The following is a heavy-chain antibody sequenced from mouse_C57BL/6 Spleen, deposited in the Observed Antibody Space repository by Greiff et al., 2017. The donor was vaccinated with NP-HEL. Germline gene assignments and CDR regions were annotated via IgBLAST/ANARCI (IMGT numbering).Heavy chain of an antibody. D-gene: IGHD1-1*01. V-gene: IGHV1-55*01. Sequence: QVQLQQPGAELVKPGASVPMSCKASGYTFTRYWITWVKQRPGQGLEWIGDIYPGSGSTNYNEKFKSKATLTVDTSSSTAYMQLSSLTSEDSAVYYCARSNYYGSSIFDYWGQGTTLTVSS. J-gene: IGHJ2*01. CDR2: IYPGSGST. CDR1: GYTFTRYW. CDR3: ARSNYYGSSIFDY.